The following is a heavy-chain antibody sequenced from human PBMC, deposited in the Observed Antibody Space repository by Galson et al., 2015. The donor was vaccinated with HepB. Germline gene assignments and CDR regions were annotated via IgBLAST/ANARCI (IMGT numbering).Heavy chain of an antibody. CDR3: ARESLDVGAIDY. CDR2: ISSDGSNK. D-gene: IGHD1-26*01. CDR1: GFALSSFA. Sequence: PLRLSCADSGFALSSFAMHWVRQAPGKGLEWVGVISSDGSNKYHADSVKGRFTISRDNSKNTLYVQMNSLRTEDTAVYYCARESLDVGAIDYWGQGTLVTVSS. V-gene: IGHV3-30-3*01. J-gene: IGHJ4*02.